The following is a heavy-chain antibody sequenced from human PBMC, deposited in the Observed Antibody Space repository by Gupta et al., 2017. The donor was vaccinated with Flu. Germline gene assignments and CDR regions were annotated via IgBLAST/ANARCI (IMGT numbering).Heavy chain of an antibody. CDR1: TFRNYY. Sequence: TFRNYYWGWIRQPPGKGLEWIGTIYYSGTTFYNPSLKTRVTVSVDPSKNQFSLRLSSVTATDTAVYYCARFLRSDFWSGFSSNYFDPWGQGTLVTVSS. D-gene: IGHD3-3*01. CDR3: ARFLRSDFWSGFSSNYFDP. CDR2: IYYSGTT. J-gene: IGHJ5*02. V-gene: IGHV4-39*01.